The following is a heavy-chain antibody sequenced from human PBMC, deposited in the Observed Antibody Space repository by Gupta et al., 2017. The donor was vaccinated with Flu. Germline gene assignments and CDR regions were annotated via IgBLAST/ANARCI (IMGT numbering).Heavy chain of an antibody. V-gene: IGHV3-9*01. CDR3: AKGVGDNTSKVY. CDR2: ISWGSTNK. CDR1: DDYS. Sequence: DDYSRYWGRQAPGKGLEWVSGISWGSTNKDYAASGEGRFTISRDNARNSLDLQMNSLRPEDTAVYYCAKGVGDNTSKVYWGQGTLVTVAS. J-gene: IGHJ4*02. D-gene: IGHD3-16*01.